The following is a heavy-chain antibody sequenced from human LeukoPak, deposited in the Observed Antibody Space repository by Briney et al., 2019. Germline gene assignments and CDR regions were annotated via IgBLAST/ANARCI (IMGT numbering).Heavy chain of an antibody. CDR1: GYSISSGYY. CDR2: IYHSGST. J-gene: IGHJ4*02. CDR3: ARCRSTSCPFDY. D-gene: IGHD2-2*01. V-gene: IGHV4-38-2*02. Sequence: PSETLSLTCTVSGYSISSGYYWGWVRQPPGKGLEWIGSIYHSGSTYYNPSLKSRVTISVDTSKNQFSLKLSSVTAADTAVYYCARCRSTSCPFDYWGQGTLVTVSS.